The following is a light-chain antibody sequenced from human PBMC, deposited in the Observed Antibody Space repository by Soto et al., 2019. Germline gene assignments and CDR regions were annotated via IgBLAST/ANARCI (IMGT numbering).Light chain of an antibody. CDR2: GVS. J-gene: IGKJ1*01. CDR1: QSVSSNL. V-gene: IGKV3-20*01. CDR3: QHYGDSSWT. Sequence: EIVLTQSPFSLSLSLGERATLSCRASQSVSSNLLAWYQQKPGQAPRLLIYGVSSRATGIPDRFSGSGSGTDFTLTISRLEPEDFAVYFCQHYGDSSWTFGQGTKVDIK.